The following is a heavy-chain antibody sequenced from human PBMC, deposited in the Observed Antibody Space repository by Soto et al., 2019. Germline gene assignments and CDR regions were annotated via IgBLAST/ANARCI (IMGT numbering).Heavy chain of an antibody. J-gene: IGHJ4*02. CDR3: ASSFLGAVTNRGRFLELLGNHC. CDR2: IIPIFGTA. CDR1: DGTFSSYA. D-gene: IGHD3-3*01. Sequence: KVSCKASDGTFSSYAISWVRQAPGQGLEWMGGIIPIFGTANSAQKFQGRATITADESTSTAYMELSSLRSEHTAVYYCASSFLGAVTNRGRFLELLGNHCWGQGALV. V-gene: IGHV1-69*01.